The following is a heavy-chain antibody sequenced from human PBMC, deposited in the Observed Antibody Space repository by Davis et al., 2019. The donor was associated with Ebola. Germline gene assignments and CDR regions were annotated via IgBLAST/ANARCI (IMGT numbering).Heavy chain of an antibody. CDR1: GYTFTGYY. D-gene: IGHD5-12*01. CDR3: ASGDPDGYSGYDPSVGMDV. CDR2: INPNSGGT. Sequence: ASVKVSCKASGYTFTGYYMHWVRQAPGQGLEWMGRINPNSGGTNYAQKFQGRVTMTRDTSISTAYMELSRLRSDDTAVYYCASGDPDGYSGYDPSVGMDVWGKGTTVTVSS. V-gene: IGHV1-2*06. J-gene: IGHJ6*04.